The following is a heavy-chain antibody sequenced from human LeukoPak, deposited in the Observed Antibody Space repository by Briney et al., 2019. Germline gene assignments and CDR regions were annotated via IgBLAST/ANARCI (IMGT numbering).Heavy chain of an antibody. D-gene: IGHD3-22*01. CDR1: GFTFGDYA. CDR2: IRSKAYGGTT. J-gene: IGHJ4*02. Sequence: PGGSLRLSCTASGFTFGDYAMSWFRQAPGKGLEWVGFIRSKAYGGTTEYAAFVKGRFTISRDDSKSIAYLQMNSLKTEDTAVYYCTRDLYYYDSSGYYEGSKSFDYWGQGTLVTVSS. CDR3: TRDLYYYDSSGYYEGSKSFDY. V-gene: IGHV3-49*03.